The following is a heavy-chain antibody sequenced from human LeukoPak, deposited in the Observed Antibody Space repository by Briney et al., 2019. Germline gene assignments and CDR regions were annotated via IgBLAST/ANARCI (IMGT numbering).Heavy chain of an antibody. CDR1: GLTFSSYW. CDR3: VRGVSGWSHFDY. CDR2: ISRDGNST. Sequence: GGSLRLSCAASGLTFSSYWMYCVRQAPGKGLVWVSRISRDGNSTTYADSAKGRFTISRDNAKNTLHLQMNSLKAEDTAVYICVRGVSGWSHFDYWGQGTLVTVSS. D-gene: IGHD6-19*01. V-gene: IGHV3-74*03. J-gene: IGHJ4*02.